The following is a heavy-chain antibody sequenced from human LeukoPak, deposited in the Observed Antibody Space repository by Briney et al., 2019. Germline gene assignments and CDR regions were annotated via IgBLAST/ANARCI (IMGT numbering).Heavy chain of an antibody. J-gene: IGHJ4*02. Sequence: GGSLRLSCAASGFTFSSFSMIWVRQAPGKGLEWVSSISSSNNYIYYADSVKGRFTISRDNARNSLYLQMNSLRAEDTAVYYCARPRDYDTSVPVDFWGQGTLVTVSS. D-gene: IGHD3-22*01. CDR1: GFTFSSFS. V-gene: IGHV3-21*01. CDR3: ARPRDYDTSVPVDF. CDR2: ISSSNNYI.